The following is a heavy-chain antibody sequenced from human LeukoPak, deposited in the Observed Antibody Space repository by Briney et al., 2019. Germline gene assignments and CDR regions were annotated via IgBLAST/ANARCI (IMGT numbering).Heavy chain of an antibody. CDR2: ISSSSSTI. CDR1: GFTFSSYS. J-gene: IGHJ3*02. D-gene: IGHD3-9*01. Sequence: PGGSLRLSCAASGFTFSSYSMNWVRQAPGKGLEWVSYISSSSSTIYYADSVKGRFTISRDNAKNSLYLQMNSLRAEDTAVYYCARNAGWDAFDIWGQGTMVTVSS. V-gene: IGHV3-48*01. CDR3: ARNAGWDAFDI.